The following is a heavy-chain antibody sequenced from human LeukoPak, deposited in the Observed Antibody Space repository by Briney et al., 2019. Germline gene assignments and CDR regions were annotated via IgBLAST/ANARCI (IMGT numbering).Heavy chain of an antibody. Sequence: GGSLRLSCAASGFTFSSYWMHWVRQAPGKGLVWVSRINSDGSSTSYADSVKGRFTISRDNAKNTLYLQMNSLRAEDTAVYYCARDLFTMVRGVIRYFDYWGQGTLVTVSS. CDR3: ARDLFTMVRGVIRYFDY. J-gene: IGHJ4*02. V-gene: IGHV3-74*01. D-gene: IGHD3-10*01. CDR1: GFTFSSYW. CDR2: INSDGSST.